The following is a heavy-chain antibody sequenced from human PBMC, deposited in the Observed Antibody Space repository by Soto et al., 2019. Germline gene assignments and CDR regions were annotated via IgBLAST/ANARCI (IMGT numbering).Heavy chain of an antibody. D-gene: IGHD5-12*01. J-gene: IGHJ3*02. V-gene: IGHV3-64*01. CDR3: ARALVATIFDAFDI. CDR1: GFTFSSYS. CDR2: ISSNGGST. Sequence: GGSLRLSCAASGFTFSSYSMNWVRQAPGKGLEWVSSISSNGGSTYYANSVKGRFTISRDNSKNTLYLQMGSLRAEDMAVYYCARALVATIFDAFDIWGQGTMVTVSS.